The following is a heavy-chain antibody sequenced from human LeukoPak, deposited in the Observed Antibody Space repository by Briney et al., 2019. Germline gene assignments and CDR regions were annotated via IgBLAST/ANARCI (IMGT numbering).Heavy chain of an antibody. CDR1: GYTLTELS. D-gene: IGHD3-22*01. V-gene: IGHV1-24*01. Sequence: ASVKVSCKVSGYTLTELSMHWVRQAPGKGLEWMGGFDPEDGETIYAQKFQGRVTMTEDTSTDKAYMELSSLRSEDTAVYYCATRSDSSGYYYYFDYWGQGTLVTVSS. J-gene: IGHJ4*02. CDR2: FDPEDGET. CDR3: ATRSDSSGYYYYFDY.